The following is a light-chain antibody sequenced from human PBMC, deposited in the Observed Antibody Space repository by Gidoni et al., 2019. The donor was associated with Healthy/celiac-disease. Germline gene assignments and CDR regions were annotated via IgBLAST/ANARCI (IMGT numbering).Light chain of an antibody. J-gene: IGLJ3*02. V-gene: IGLV1-40*01. CDR3: QSYDSSLSGSV. Sequence: QPVLPQTPSVSGAPAQRVTISCTGSSSNIGAGYDVHWYQQLPGTAPNLLIYGTSNRPSGVPDRFSGSKSGTSASLAITGLQAEDESDYYCQSYDSSLSGSVFGGGTKLTVL. CDR2: GTS. CDR1: SSNIGAGYD.